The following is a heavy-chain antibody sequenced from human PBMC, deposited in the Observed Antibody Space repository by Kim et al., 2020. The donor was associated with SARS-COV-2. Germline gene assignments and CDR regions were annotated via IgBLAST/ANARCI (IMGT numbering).Heavy chain of an antibody. Sequence: SDASDKYYADSVTGRFTISRQNSTNLLFLRMNGLTAEHTAVYYCANFESWGQGTLVTVSS. CDR2: SDASDK. CDR3: ANFES. V-gene: IGHV3-33*02. J-gene: IGHJ4*02.